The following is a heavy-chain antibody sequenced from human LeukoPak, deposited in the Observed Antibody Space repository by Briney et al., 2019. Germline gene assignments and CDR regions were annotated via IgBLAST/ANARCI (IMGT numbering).Heavy chain of an antibody. CDR3: ASYRFRYFDY. D-gene: IGHD3-16*02. CDR2: INHSGST. V-gene: IGHV4-34*01. CDR1: GGSFSGYY. J-gene: IGHJ4*02. Sequence: PSETLSLTCAVYGGSFSGYYWSWIRQPPGKGLEWIGEINHSGSTNYNPSLKSRVTISVDTSKNQFSLKLSSVTAADTAVYYCASYRFRYFDYWGQGTLVTVSS.